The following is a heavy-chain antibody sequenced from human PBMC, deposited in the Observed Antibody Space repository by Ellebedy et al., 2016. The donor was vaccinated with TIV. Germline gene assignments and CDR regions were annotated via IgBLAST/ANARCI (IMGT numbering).Heavy chain of an antibody. CDR2: MNPNSGNT. J-gene: IGHJ4*02. Sequence: AASVKVSCKASGYTFTSYDINWVRQVTGQGLEWMGWMNPNSGNTGYAQKFQGRVTMTRNTSISTAYMELSSLRSEDTAVYYCARGPVYYYGSGSFFDYWGQGTLVTVSS. CDR3: ARGPVYYYGSGSFFDY. V-gene: IGHV1-8*01. D-gene: IGHD3-10*01. CDR1: GYTFTSYD.